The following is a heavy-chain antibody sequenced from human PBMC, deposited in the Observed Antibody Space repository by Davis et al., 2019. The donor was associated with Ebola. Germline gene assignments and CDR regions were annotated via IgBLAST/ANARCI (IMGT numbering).Heavy chain of an antibody. CDR3: ARHSIVVVPAATEYFQH. J-gene: IGHJ1*01. V-gene: IGHV4-39*01. CDR1: GGSISSSSYY. D-gene: IGHD2-2*01. Sequence: PSETLSLTCAVSGGSISSSSYYWGWIRQPPGKGLEWIGSIYYSGSTYYNPSLKSRVTISVDTSKNQFSLKLSSVTAADTAVYYCARHSIVVVPAATEYFQHWGQGTLVTVSS. CDR2: IYYSGST.